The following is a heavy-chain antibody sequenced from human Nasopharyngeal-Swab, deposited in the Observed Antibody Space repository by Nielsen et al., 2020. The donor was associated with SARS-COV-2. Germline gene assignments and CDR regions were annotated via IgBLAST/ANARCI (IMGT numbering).Heavy chain of an antibody. V-gene: IGHV3-21*01. CDR3: AREGAAAGTLDY. J-gene: IGHJ4*02. CDR2: ISSSSSYI. D-gene: IGHD6-13*01. Sequence: GESLKISCAASGFTFSNFAMSWVRQAPGKGLEWVSSISSSSSYIYYADSVKGRFTISRDNAKNSLYLQMNSLRAEDTAVYYCAREGAAAGTLDYWGQGTLVTVSS. CDR1: GFTFSNFA.